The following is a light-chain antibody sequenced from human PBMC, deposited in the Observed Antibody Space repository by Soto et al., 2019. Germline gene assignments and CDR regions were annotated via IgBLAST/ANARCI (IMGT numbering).Light chain of an antibody. CDR1: QSISRMY. J-gene: IGKJ1*01. Sequence: DIVMTQSPATLSVSPGGRATLSCMASQSISRMYLSWFQQKPGQAPRLIIYGTSTRATGIPVRFSGSGSGTDCTLTISSLQPEDVAVYFCHQDFNLPWTFGQGTKVDIK. CDR2: GTS. V-gene: IGKV3D-7*01. CDR3: HQDFNLPWT.